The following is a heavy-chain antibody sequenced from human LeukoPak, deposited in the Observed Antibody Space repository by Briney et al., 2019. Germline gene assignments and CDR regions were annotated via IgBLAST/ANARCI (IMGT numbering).Heavy chain of an antibody. V-gene: IGHV4-4*07. Sequence: SETLSLTCTVSGGSISSYYWSWIRQPAGKGLEWIGRIYTSGSTNYNPSLKSRVTMSVDTSKNQFSLKLSSVTAADTAVYYCARHITIFGVVIRGLAFDIWGQGTMVTVSS. J-gene: IGHJ3*02. CDR1: GGSISSYY. D-gene: IGHD3-3*01. CDR2: IYTSGST. CDR3: ARHITIFGVVIRGLAFDI.